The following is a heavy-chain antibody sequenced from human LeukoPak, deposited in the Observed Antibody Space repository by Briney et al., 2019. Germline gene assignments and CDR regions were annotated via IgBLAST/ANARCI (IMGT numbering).Heavy chain of an antibody. CDR1: GFMFSDSW. D-gene: IGHD3-16*01. V-gene: IGHV3-7*01. CDR3: ATYTNWVAGDV. CDR2: IDKDGSEK. J-gene: IGHJ6*02. Sequence: GGSLRLSCVASGFMFSDSWMSWVCQAPGKGLEWVADIDKDGSEKDYVDSVRGRFTISRDNAKNSVYLQMDSLRAEDTAVYYCATYTNWVAGDVWGQGTTVSVSS.